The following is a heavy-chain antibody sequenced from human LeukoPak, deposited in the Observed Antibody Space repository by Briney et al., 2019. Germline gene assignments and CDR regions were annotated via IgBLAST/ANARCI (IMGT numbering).Heavy chain of an antibody. Sequence: SETLSLTCNVSGGSISDYYWSWLRRPAGEGLEWIGRLYNSGSTIYNPSLESRVTISVDTSKNQFSLKLASVTAADTAVYYCARHYVRGVNWFDPWGQGIMVTVSS. D-gene: IGHD3-10*01. J-gene: IGHJ5*02. CDR1: GGSISDYY. V-gene: IGHV4-4*07. CDR2: LYNSGST. CDR3: ARHYVRGVNWFDP.